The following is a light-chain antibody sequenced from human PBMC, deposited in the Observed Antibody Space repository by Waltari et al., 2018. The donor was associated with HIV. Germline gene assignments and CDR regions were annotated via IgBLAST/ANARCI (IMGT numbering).Light chain of an antibody. CDR3: AAWDDSLNGVI. CDR2: NNN. CDR1: SSNIGCKT. V-gene: IGLV1-44*01. Sequence: QSVLTQPPSASGTPGQRVTISCSGSSSNIGCKTVNWYHQRPGTAPKLLIYNNNQRPSGVPDRFSGSKSGTSASLAISGLQSEDEADYYCAAWDDSLNGVIFGGGTKLTVL. J-gene: IGLJ2*01.